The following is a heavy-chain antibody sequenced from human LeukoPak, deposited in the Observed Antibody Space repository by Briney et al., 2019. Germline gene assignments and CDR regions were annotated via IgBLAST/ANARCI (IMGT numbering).Heavy chain of an antibody. D-gene: IGHD3-10*02. CDR3: AKLFGSFDS. CDR2: ISGSGGST. CDR1: GFTFSSYA. Sequence: GGSLRLSCAASGFTFSSYAMSWVRQAPGKGLEWVSAISGSGGSTYYAYSVKGRFTISKDNSKNTLYLQINGLTAEDTAVNYCAKLFGSFDSWGQGTLVTVSS. J-gene: IGHJ5*01. V-gene: IGHV3-23*01.